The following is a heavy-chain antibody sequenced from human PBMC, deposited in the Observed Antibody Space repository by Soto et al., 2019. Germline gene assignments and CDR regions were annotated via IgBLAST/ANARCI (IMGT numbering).Heavy chain of an antibody. J-gene: IGHJ4*02. V-gene: IGHV4-4*02. CDR2: VYRTGST. Sequence: QVQLQESGPGLVKPSGTLSLTCAVSGGSISTSNWWSWVRQPPGKGLEWIGEVYRTGSTTYNPSLESRPTLSXAXSXXQFSLKLTSVPAADTAGYYCARARATIAAAAIFDCWGQGTLVTVSS. CDR1: GGSISTSNW. D-gene: IGHD6-13*01. CDR3: ARARATIAAAAIFDC.